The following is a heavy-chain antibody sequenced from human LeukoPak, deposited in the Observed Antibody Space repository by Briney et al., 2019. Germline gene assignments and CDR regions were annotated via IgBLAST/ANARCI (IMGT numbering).Heavy chain of an antibody. V-gene: IGHV6-1*01. D-gene: IGHD3-10*01. CDR1: GDSVSSNSAA. Sequence: QTLSLTCAISGDSVSSNSAAWNWIRQSPSRGLEWLGRTYYRSQWYNDYAVSVKSRITINPDTSKNQFSLQLNSVTAADTAVYYCTAYYYGSGSYPNWFDPWGQGTLVTVSS. CDR3: TAYYYGSGSYPNWFDP. CDR2: TYYRSQWYN. J-gene: IGHJ5*02.